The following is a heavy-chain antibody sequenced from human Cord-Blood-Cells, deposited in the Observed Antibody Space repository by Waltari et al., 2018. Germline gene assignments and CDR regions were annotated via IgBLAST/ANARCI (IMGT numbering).Heavy chain of an antibody. D-gene: IGHD4-17*01. V-gene: IGHV4-39*01. CDR3: ASRLIYGDYVGPDY. Sequence: QLQLQESGPGLVKPSETLSLTCTVSGGSISSSSYYWGWIRQPPGKGLEWIGSIYYSGSTYYNPSRKSRVTISVETSKNQFSLKLSSVTAADTAVYYCASRLIYGDYVGPDYWGQGTLVTVSS. CDR2: IYYSGST. CDR1: GGSISSSSYY. J-gene: IGHJ4*02.